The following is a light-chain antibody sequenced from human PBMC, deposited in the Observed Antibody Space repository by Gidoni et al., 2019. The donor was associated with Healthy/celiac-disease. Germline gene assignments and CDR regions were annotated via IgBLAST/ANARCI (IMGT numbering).Light chain of an antibody. V-gene: IGKV1-33*01. Sequence: DIQMTQSPSSLSASVGDRVTITCQASQDISNYLNWYQQKPGKAPKLLIYDASNLETGVPSRFSGSGSGTDFTFTISSLQPEDIATYYCQRYDNPLTFGGGTKVEIK. J-gene: IGKJ4*01. CDR2: DAS. CDR3: QRYDNPLT. CDR1: QDISNY.